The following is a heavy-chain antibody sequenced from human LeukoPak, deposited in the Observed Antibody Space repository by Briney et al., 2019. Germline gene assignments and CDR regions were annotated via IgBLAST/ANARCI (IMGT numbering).Heavy chain of an antibody. Sequence: PGGSLRLSCAGSGFAVSSNYMSWVRQAPGKGLEWVSIIYSGGITYYIDSVKGRFTISRDTSKNTLYLQMNSLRAEDTAVYYCARGQQLHDAFDIWGQGTMVTVSS. D-gene: IGHD6-13*01. V-gene: IGHV3-53*01. CDR2: IYSGGIT. J-gene: IGHJ3*02. CDR1: GFAVSSNY. CDR3: ARGQQLHDAFDI.